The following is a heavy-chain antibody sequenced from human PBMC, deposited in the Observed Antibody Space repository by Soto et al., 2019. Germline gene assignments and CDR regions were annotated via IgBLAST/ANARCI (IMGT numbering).Heavy chain of an antibody. CDR2: TWFDGSKK. Sequence: QSGGSLRLSCATSGFTFTSFGMHWVRQAPGKGLEWVAVTWFDGSKKYLADSVKGRFTISRGNSKSTVYLQMNSLRAEDTAVYYCAKISDYDFWSGPDYYYYGMDVWGQGTTGTVSS. V-gene: IGHV3-33*06. CDR3: AKISDYDFWSGPDYYYYGMDV. D-gene: IGHD3-3*01. J-gene: IGHJ6*02. CDR1: GFTFTSFG.